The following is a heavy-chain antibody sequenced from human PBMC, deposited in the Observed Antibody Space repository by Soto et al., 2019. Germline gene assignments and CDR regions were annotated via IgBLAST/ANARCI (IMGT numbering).Heavy chain of an antibody. CDR3: AKDRTVSYFDY. CDR1: GFTFNSYG. D-gene: IGHD4-17*01. J-gene: IGHJ4*02. Sequence: GGSLRLSCAASGFTFNSYGMHWVRQAPGKGLEWVAVISYDGSNKYYADSVKGRFTISRDNSKNTLYLQMNSLRTEDTAVYYCAKDRTVSYFDYWGQGTLVTVSS. V-gene: IGHV3-30*18. CDR2: ISYDGSNK.